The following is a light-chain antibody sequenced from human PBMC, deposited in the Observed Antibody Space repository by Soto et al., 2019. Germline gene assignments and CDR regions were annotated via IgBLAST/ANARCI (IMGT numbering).Light chain of an antibody. V-gene: IGLV3-27*01. Sequence: SYELTQPPSVSVSPGQTARITCSGDVLANKFVRWFQQRPGQAPILPIYKDRQRPSGIPERFSGSNSGTTVTLTINGAHVDDEADYYCYSTTDNNQGVFGGGTKLTVL. CDR2: KDR. J-gene: IGLJ3*02. CDR1: VLANKF. CDR3: YSTTDNNQGV.